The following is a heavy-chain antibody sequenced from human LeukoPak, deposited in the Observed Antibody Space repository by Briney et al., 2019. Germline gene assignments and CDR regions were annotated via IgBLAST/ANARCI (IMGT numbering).Heavy chain of an antibody. CDR1: GFTFSSYA. CDR2: ISGSGGST. J-gene: IGHJ5*02. CDR3: AKDPEGVYYYGSGFSS. Sequence: GGSLRLSCAASGFTFSSYAMGWVRQAPGKGLEWVSAISGSGGSTYYADSVKGRFTISRDNSKNTLYLQMNSLRAEDTAVYYCAKDPEGVYYYGSGFSSWGQGTLVTVSS. V-gene: IGHV3-23*01. D-gene: IGHD3-10*01.